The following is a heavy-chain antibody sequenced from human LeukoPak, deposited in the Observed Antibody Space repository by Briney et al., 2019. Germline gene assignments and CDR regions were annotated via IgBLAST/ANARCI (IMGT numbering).Heavy chain of an antibody. CDR2: ISSSSSYI. D-gene: IGHD3-10*02. CDR3: AELGITMIGGV. Sequence: NTGGSLRLSCAASGFTFSSYSMNWVRQAPGKGLEWVPSISSSSSYIYYADSVKGRFTISRDNAKNSLYLQMNSLRAEDTAVYYCAELGITMIGGVWGKGTTVTISS. CDR1: GFTFSSYS. V-gene: IGHV3-21*01. J-gene: IGHJ6*04.